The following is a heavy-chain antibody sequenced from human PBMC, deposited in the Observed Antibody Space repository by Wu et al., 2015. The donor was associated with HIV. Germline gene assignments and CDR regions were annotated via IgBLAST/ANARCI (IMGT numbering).Heavy chain of an antibody. CDR2: IIPFFGIT. D-gene: IGHD1-1*01. J-gene: IGHJ3*02. CDR1: GGTFSSNA. Sequence: QVQLVQSGAELKTPGSSVKVSCKGSGGTFSSNAISWVRQAPGQGLEWTGGIIPFFGITNYAQKFQGRVTITMDDSTSTAYMQLNSLTSDDTAVFYCATTFRDQLLSHGRTTGGLLAFDIWGQGTVVTVSS. V-gene: IGHV1-69*05. CDR3: ATTFRDQLLSHGRTTGGLLAFDI.